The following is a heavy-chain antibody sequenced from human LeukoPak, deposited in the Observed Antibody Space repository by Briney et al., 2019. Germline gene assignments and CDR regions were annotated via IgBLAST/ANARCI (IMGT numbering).Heavy chain of an antibody. J-gene: IGHJ4*01. CDR2: INTDGSNT. CDR1: GFTFSSYS. V-gene: IGHV3-74*01. CDR3: VSPVFINY. Sequence: GGSLRLSCAASGFTFSSYSMNWVRQAPGKGLMWVSRINTDGSNTHYADSVKDRFTISRDNSKNTLYLQMTSLRPEDSAVYYCVSPVFINYWGQGTLVTVSS. D-gene: IGHD1-14*01.